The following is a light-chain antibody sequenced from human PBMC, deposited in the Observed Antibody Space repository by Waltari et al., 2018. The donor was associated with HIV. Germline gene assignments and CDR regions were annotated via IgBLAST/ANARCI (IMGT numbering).Light chain of an antibody. V-gene: IGKV5-2*01. CDR2: EAT. Sequence: ETTLTQSPAFMSATPGAKVNISYKGSQDIDDDMNWYQQKPGEAAIFIIQEATTLVPGIPPRVSGSVSATDYTHTLNNIEAVDAAYDYCLQHDNLSLTSFGQRKSLEIK. CDR1: QDIDDD. J-gene: IGKJ5*01. CDR3: LQHDNLSLTS.